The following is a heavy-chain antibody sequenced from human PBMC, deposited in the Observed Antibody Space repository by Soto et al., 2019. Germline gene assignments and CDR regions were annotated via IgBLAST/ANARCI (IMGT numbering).Heavy chain of an antibody. Sequence: GASVKVSCKASGYTFTSYYMHWVRQAPGQGLEWMGIINPSGGSTSYAQKFQGRVTMTRDTSTSTVYMELSSLRSEDTAVYYCARDPAREGDTAMPTGYWGQGTLVTVSS. J-gene: IGHJ4*02. CDR3: ARDPAREGDTAMPTGY. D-gene: IGHD5-18*01. V-gene: IGHV1-46*01. CDR1: GYTFTSYY. CDR2: INPSGGST.